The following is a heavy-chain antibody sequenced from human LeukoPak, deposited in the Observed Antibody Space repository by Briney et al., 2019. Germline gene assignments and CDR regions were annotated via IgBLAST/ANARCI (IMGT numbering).Heavy chain of an antibody. CDR1: GYTFTGYY. J-gene: IGHJ4*02. CDR2: VNPNSGGT. CDR3: ASTVAGTGGFDY. V-gene: IGHV1-2*06. D-gene: IGHD6-19*01. Sequence: ASVKVSCKASGYTFTGYYMHWVRQAPGQGLEWMGRVNPNSGGTNYAQKFQGRVTMTRDTSISTAYMELSRLRSDDTAVYYCASTVAGTGGFDYWGQGTLVTVSS.